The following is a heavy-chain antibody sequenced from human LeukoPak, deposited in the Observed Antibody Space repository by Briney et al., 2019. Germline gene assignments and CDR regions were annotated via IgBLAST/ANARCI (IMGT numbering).Heavy chain of an antibody. CDR3: ARVSGPRTNEYFHL. D-gene: IGHD2-15*01. CDR2: INNDGTTT. V-gene: IGHV3-74*01. Sequence: PGGSLRLSCAASGFTFSGAWLHWVRQAPGKGLVWVSRINNDGTTTKYADSVKGRFTISRDNAKNTLYLQMNSLRAEDTAVYYCARVSGPRTNEYFHLWGQGTLVTVSS. CDR1: GFTFSGAW. J-gene: IGHJ1*01.